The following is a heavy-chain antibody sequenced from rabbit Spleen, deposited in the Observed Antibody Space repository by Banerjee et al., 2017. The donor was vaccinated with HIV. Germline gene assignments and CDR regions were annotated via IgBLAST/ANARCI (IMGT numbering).Heavy chain of an antibody. CDR2: IYTGNGKT. V-gene: IGHV1S45*01. Sequence: QEQLVESGGGLVKPGASLTLTCTASGFSFSSSYDMCWVRQAPGKGLEWIGCIYTGNGKTAYASWAKGRFTISKTSSTTVTLQITSLTAADTATYFCARHINTAGNGYDLWGQGTLVTVS. CDR3: ARHINTAGNGYDL. D-gene: IGHD8-1*01. CDR1: GFSFSSSYD. J-gene: IGHJ4*01.